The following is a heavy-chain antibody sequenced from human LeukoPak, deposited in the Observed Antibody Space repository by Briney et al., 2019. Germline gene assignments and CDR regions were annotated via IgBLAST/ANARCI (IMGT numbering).Heavy chain of an antibody. V-gene: IGHV1-69*05. D-gene: IGHD6-13*01. J-gene: IGHJ6*03. Sequence: GASVKVSCKASGGTFSSYAISWVRQAPGQGLEWMGGIIPIFGTANYAQKFQGRVTITTDESTSTAYMELSSLRSEDTAEYYCAKSAAAGTEGYYYYYMDVWGKGTTVTVSS. CDR2: IIPIFGTA. CDR3: AKSAAAGTEGYYYYYMDV. CDR1: GGTFSSYA.